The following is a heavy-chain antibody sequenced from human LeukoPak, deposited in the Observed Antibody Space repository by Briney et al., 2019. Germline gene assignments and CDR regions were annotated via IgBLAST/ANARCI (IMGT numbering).Heavy chain of an antibody. V-gene: IGHV3-20*04. J-gene: IGHJ4*02. D-gene: IGHD6-19*01. Sequence: GGSLRLSCAASGFIFDDYGVSWVRQAPGKGLEWVSGINWNGGSTGYADSVKGRFTISRDNAKNSLYLQMNGLRAEDTALYYCTRDLFRGTAVAELFDYWGQGTLVTVSS. CDR2: INWNGGST. CDR3: TRDLFRGTAVAELFDY. CDR1: GFIFDDYG.